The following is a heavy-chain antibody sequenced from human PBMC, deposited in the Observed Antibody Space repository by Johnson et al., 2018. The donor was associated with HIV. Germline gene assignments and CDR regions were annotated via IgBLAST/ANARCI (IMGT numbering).Heavy chain of an antibody. V-gene: IGHV3-30*02. Sequence: VQLVESGGGVVQPGGSLRLSCAASGFTFSSYGMHWVRQAPGKGLEWVAFIRYDGSNKYYADSVKGRFTISRDNSKNTPYLQMNSLRAEDTAVYYCAKDSSGWYSGGVDIWGQGTMVTVSS. CDR1: GFTFSSYG. CDR3: AKDSSGWYSGGVDI. J-gene: IGHJ3*02. D-gene: IGHD6-19*01. CDR2: IRYDGSNK.